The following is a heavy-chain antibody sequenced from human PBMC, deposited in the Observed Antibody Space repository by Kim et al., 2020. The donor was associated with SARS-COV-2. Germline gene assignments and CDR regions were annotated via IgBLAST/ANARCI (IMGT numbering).Heavy chain of an antibody. CDR2: SNTNTGNP. CDR1: GYTFTSYA. D-gene: IGHD6-13*01. V-gene: IGHV7-4-1*02. CDR3: ASGEIIAAAGSYYYGMNV. J-gene: IGHJ6*01. Sequence: ASVKFSCKAAGYTFTSYAMNWVRQAPGQGLEWMGWSNTNTGNPTYAQGFTGRFVFSLHTSVSTSYLQISSLKAEDTALYYFASGEIIAAAGSYYYGMNVW.